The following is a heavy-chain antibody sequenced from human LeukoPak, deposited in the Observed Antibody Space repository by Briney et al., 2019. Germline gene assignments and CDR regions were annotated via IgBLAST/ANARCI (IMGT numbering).Heavy chain of an antibody. Sequence: ASVKVSCKASGYTFTSYCMHWVRQAPGQGLEWMGIINPSGGSTSYAQKFQGRVTMTRDMSTSTVYMELSSLRSEDTAVYYCARARSGYTAKGAFDIWGQGTMVTVSS. CDR2: INPSGGST. CDR3: ARARSGYTAKGAFDI. V-gene: IGHV1-46*01. CDR1: GYTFTSYC. J-gene: IGHJ3*02. D-gene: IGHD5-12*01.